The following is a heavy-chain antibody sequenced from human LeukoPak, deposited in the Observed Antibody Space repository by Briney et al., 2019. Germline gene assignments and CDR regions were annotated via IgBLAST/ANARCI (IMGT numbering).Heavy chain of an antibody. D-gene: IGHD3-3*01. CDR1: GGSVSSGGYY. V-gene: IGHV4-61*08. CDR2: IYYGGST. J-gene: IGHJ4*02. Sequence: SETLSLTCTVSGGSVSSGGYYWSWIRQPPGKGLEWVGNIYYGGSTNYNPSLKSRVTISVDTSKNQFSLKLSSVTAADTAMYYCARVDLGVIGNFDYWGQGTLVTVSS. CDR3: ARVDLGVIGNFDY.